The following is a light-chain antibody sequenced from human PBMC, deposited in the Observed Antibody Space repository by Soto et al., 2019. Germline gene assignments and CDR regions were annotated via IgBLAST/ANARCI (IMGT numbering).Light chain of an antibody. CDR1: QGISSY. V-gene: IGKV1-8*01. CDR3: QQYYSYPPT. CDR2: AAS. Sequence: AIRMTQSPSSLSASTGDRVTITCRASQGISSYLAWYQQKPGKAPTLLIYAASTLQSGVPSRFSGSGSGTDFTLTISCLQSEDFATYYCQQYYSYPPTFGHGTKVDIK. J-gene: IGKJ3*01.